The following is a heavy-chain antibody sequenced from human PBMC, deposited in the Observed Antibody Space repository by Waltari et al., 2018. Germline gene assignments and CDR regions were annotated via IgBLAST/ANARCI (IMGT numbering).Heavy chain of an antibody. CDR3: ARAHSYGSSDYYYMDV. Sequence: EVQLVESGGGLVKPGGSQRLSCAASGFTFSRDSRNWVRQAPGKGLECVSSISSSSSYIYYADSVKGRFTISRDNAKNSLSLQMNSLRAEDTGAYYCARAHSYGSSDYYYMDVWGNGTTVTVSS. D-gene: IGHD5-18*01. CDR1: GFTFSRDS. V-gene: IGHV3-21*02. CDR2: ISSSSSYI. J-gene: IGHJ6*03.